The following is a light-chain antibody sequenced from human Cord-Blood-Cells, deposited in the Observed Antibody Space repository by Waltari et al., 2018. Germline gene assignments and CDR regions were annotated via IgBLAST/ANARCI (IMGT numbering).Light chain of an antibody. Sequence: QSALTQPASVSGSPGQSITISCTGTSSDVGGYNYVSWYQQHPGKAPKPMIYDVSKRPSGVSNLFSGSKSGNTASLTISGLQAEGEADYYCSSYTSSSTWVFGGGTKLTVL. V-gene: IGLV2-14*01. CDR1: SSDVGGYNY. CDR3: SSYTSSSTWV. CDR2: DVS. J-gene: IGLJ3*02.